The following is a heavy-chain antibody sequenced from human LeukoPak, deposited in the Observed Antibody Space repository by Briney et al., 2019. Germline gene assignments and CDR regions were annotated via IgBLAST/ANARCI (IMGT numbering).Heavy chain of an antibody. Sequence: SETLSLTCTVSGGSISSGDYYWSWIRQPPGKGLEWIGYIYYSGSTYYNPSLKSRVTISVDTSKNQFSLKLSSVTAADTAVYYCARDTVWGGYRYGHNYFDYWGQGTLVTVSS. V-gene: IGHV4-30-4*08. CDR1: GGSISSGDYY. D-gene: IGHD3-16*02. J-gene: IGHJ4*02. CDR3: ARDTVWGGYRYGHNYFDY. CDR2: IYYSGST.